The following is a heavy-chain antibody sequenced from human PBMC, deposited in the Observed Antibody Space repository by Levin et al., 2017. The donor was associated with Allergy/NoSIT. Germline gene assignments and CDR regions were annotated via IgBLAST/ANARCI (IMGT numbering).Heavy chain of an antibody. D-gene: IGHD6-13*01. CDR1: GFSLSTSGMC. J-gene: IGHJ2*01. Sequence: SGPTLVKPTQTLTLTCTFSGFSLSTSGMCVSWIRQPPGKALEWLARLDWDDDKYYSTSLKTRLTISKDTSKNQVVLTMTNMDPVDTATYYCARIDIAAAGMMADWYFDLWGRGTLVTVSS. CDR3: ARIDIAAAGMMADWYFDL. V-gene: IGHV2-70*11. CDR2: LDWDDDK.